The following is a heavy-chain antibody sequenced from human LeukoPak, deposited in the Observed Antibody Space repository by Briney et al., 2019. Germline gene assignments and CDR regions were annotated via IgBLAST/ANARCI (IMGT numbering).Heavy chain of an antibody. CDR2: ISYDGSNK. CDR1: GFTFNTFA. CDR3: ARGGYSYGWDFDY. J-gene: IGHJ4*02. V-gene: IGHV3-30*14. Sequence: GGSLRLSCAASGFTFNTFAMHWVRQAPGKGLEWVAVISYDGSNKYYVDSVKGRFTISRDNSKNTLYLQMNSLRAEDTAVYYCARGGYSYGWDFDYWGQGTLVTVSS. D-gene: IGHD5-18*01.